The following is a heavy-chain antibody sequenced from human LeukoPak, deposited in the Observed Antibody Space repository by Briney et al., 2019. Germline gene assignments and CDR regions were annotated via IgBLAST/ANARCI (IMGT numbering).Heavy chain of an antibody. V-gene: IGHV1-18*01. CDR1: GYTFTSYG. CDR3: ARSAGGSRRFDP. D-gene: IGHD1-26*01. Sequence: GASVRVSCKASGYTFTSYGISWVRQAPGQGLESMGWISAYNGDTSYAQKLQGRVTMTTDTSTSTAYMDLRSLRSDDTAVYYCARSAGGSRRFDPWGQGTLVTVSS. J-gene: IGHJ5*02. CDR2: ISAYNGDT.